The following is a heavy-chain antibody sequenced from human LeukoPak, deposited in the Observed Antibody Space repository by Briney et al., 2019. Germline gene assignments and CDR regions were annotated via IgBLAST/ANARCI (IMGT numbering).Heavy chain of an antibody. CDR3: ARVLTEAGTRIFDY. D-gene: IGHD6-19*01. CDR1: GGSISSSSYY. CDR2: IYYSGST. J-gene: IGHJ4*02. Sequence: PSETLSLTCTVSGGSISSSSYYWGWIRQPPGKGLEWIGSIYYSGSTYYNPSLKSRVTISVDTSKNQFSLKLSSVTAADSAVYYCARVLTEAGTRIFDYWGQGTLVTVSS. V-gene: IGHV4-39*07.